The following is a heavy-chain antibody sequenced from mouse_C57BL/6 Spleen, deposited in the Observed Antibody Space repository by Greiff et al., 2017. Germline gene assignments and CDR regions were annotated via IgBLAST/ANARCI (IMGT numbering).Heavy chain of an antibody. J-gene: IGHJ3*01. CDR2: INPNYGTT. D-gene: IGHD1-1*01. CDR1: GYSFTDYN. CDR3: ARGDYYGSSYKFAY. Sequence: VQLQQSGPELVKPGASVQISCKASGYSFTDYNMNWVKQSNGKSLEWIGVINPNYGTTSYNQKFKGKATLTVDQYSSTAYMQLNSLTSEDSAVYYYARGDYYGSSYKFAYWGQGTLVTVSA. V-gene: IGHV1-39*01.